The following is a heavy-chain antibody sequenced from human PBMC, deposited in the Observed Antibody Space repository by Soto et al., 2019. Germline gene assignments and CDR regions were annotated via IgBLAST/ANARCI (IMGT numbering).Heavy chain of an antibody. Sequence: PGGSLRLSCSASGFSFSSYSMYWVRQAPGQGLQYVSGISDTGGFTSYAESLRARITISRDNSKNTVYLQMSSLRPEDTAVYFCVKMVEVTDNYYYNKMDDWGQGTTVTVSS. D-gene: IGHD2-21*02. CDR1: GFSFSSYS. J-gene: IGHJ6*02. CDR2: ISDTGGFT. CDR3: VKMVEVTDNYYYNKMDD. V-gene: IGHV3-64D*06.